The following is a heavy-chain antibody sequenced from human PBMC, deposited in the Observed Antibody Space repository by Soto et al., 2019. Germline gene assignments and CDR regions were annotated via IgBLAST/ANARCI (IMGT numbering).Heavy chain of an antibody. CDR1: GYTFTSYY. CDR3: AGAPNYYDSSGIPTYYGMDA. Sequence: ASVKVSCKASGYTFTSYYIHWVRQAPGQGLEWMAIINPNGGSTTYAQKFQGRVTMTRDTSTSTVYMELSSLISEDTAVYYCAGAPNYYDSSGIPTYYGMDAWGQGTTVTVSS. J-gene: IGHJ6*02. D-gene: IGHD3-22*01. V-gene: IGHV1-46*01. CDR2: INPNGGST.